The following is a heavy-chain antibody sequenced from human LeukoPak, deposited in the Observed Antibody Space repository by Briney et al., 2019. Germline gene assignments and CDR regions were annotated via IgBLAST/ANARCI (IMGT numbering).Heavy chain of an antibody. Sequence: GESLKISCKGSGYSFTSYWIGWVRQMPGKGLEWMGIIYPGDSDTRYSPSFQGQVTISADKSISTAYLQWSSLKASDTAMYYCARQLHGSGSTNYYYGMDVWGQGTTVTVSS. V-gene: IGHV5-51*01. CDR3: ARQLHGSGSTNYYYGMDV. D-gene: IGHD3-10*01. CDR1: GYSFTSYW. CDR2: IYPGDSDT. J-gene: IGHJ6*02.